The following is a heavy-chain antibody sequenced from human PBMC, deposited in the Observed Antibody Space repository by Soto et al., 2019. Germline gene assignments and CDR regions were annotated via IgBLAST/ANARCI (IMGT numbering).Heavy chain of an antibody. CDR1: GGSISSSSYY. CDR3: ARHRYYDSSNKWFDP. Sequence: SETLSLTCTVSGGSISSSSYYWGWIRQPPGKGLEWIGSIYYSGSTYYNPSLKSRVTISVDTSKNQFSLKLSSVTAADTAVYYCARHRYYDSSNKWFDPWGQGTLVTVSS. J-gene: IGHJ5*02. V-gene: IGHV4-39*01. CDR2: IYYSGST. D-gene: IGHD3-22*01.